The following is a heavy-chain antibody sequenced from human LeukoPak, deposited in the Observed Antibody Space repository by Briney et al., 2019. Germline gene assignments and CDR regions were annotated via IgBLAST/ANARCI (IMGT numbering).Heavy chain of an antibody. CDR2: INQDGSKE. CDR1: GFAFSNYW. Sequence: GGSLRLSCAASGFAFSNYWMTWVRQAPGKGLEWVANINQDGSKEYYMDSVKARFTISRDNAKNSLSLQMNSLRAEDTAVYYCVRDGGVSGYDLLDYWGQGTLVTVSS. V-gene: IGHV3-7*01. CDR3: VRDGGVSGYDLLDY. J-gene: IGHJ4*02. D-gene: IGHD5-12*01.